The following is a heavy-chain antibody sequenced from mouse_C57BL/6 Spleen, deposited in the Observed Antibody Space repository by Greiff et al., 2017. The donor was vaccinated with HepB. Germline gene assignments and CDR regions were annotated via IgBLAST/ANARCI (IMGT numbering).Heavy chain of an antibody. Sequence: VQLQQSGAELAKPGASVKLSCKASGYTFTSYWMHWVKQRPGQGLEWIGYINPSSGYTKYNQKFKDKATLTADKSSSTAYMQLGSLTYEDSAVYYCARRVTTVEGYFDVWGTGTTVTVSA. J-gene: IGHJ1*03. V-gene: IGHV1-7*01. CDR1: GYTFTSYW. CDR3: ARRVTTVEGYFDV. D-gene: IGHD1-1*01. CDR2: INPSSGYT.